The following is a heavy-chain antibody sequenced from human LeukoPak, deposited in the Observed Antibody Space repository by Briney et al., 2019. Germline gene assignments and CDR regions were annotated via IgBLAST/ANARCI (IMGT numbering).Heavy chain of an antibody. J-gene: IGHJ4*02. V-gene: IGHV3-23*01. D-gene: IGHD3-10*01. CDR2: ISGNGAGT. Sequence: GGSLRLSCAASGFIFSNYAMTWVRQAPGKGLEWVSTISGNGAGTYFADSVKGRFTISRDNSNNTLYLQMDSLRAEDTAVYFCARDGVLMNRKFYFDPWGQGTLVTVSS. CDR1: GFIFSNYA. CDR3: ARDGVLMNRKFYFDP.